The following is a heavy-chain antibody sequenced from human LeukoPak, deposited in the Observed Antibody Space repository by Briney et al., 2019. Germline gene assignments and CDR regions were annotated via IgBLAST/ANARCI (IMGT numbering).Heavy chain of an antibody. CDR3: ARGMQQLYHFDS. J-gene: IGHJ4*02. CDR1: GGSISSYY. CDR2: IYYSGST. V-gene: IGHV4-59*01. D-gene: IGHD6-13*01. Sequence: SETLSRTCAASGGSISSYYWSWIRQPPGKGLEWIGYIYYSGSTNYNPSLKSRVTISVDKSKNQFSLKLSSVTAADTAVYYCARGMQQLYHFDSWGRGTLVTVSS.